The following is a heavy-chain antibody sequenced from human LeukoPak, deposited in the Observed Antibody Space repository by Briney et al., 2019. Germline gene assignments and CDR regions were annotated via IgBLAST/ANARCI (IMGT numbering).Heavy chain of an antibody. CDR2: INHSGST. J-gene: IGHJ5*02. CDR3: ARAAGVRGVFPPYNWFDP. Sequence: SETLSLTCTVSGGSISSYYWSWIRQPPGKGLEWIGEINHSGSTNYSPSLKSRVTISVDTSKNQFSLKLSSVTAADTAVYYCARAAGVRGVFPPYNWFDPWGQGTLVTVSS. V-gene: IGHV4-34*01. CDR1: GGSISSYY. D-gene: IGHD3-10*01.